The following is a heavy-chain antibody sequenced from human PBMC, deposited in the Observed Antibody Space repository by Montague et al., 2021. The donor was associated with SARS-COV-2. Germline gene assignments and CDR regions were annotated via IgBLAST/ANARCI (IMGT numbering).Heavy chain of an antibody. V-gene: IGHV3-23*01. CDR3: ALRSGDY. Sequence: SLRLSCAASGFTFSSYAMSLVRQAPVKGLEWVSAISGSVFSTYYADSVKGRFTISRDNSKNTLYLQMNSLRAEDTAVYYCALRSGDYWGQGTLVTVSS. D-gene: IGHD3-3*01. J-gene: IGHJ4*02. CDR2: ISGSVFST. CDR1: GFTFSSYA.